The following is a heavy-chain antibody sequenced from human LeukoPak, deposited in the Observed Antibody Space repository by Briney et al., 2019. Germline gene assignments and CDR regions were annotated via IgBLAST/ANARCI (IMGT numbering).Heavy chain of an antibody. J-gene: IGHJ6*02. CDR1: GFTFDDSA. CDR2: ISGDGGST. CDR3: AKAGIAARYYYYYGMDV. D-gene: IGHD6-6*01. V-gene: IGHV3-43*02. Sequence: PGGSLRLSCAPSGFTFDDSAMHWVRQAPGKGLEWVSLISGDGGSTYYADSVKGRFTISRDNSKNSLYLQMNSLRTEDTALYYCAKAGIAARYYYYYGMDVWGQGTTVTVSS.